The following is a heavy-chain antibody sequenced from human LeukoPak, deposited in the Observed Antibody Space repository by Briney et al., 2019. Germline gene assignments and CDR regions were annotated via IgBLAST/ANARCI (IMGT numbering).Heavy chain of an antibody. V-gene: IGHV3-23*01. D-gene: IGHD6-13*01. Sequence: GGSLRLSCAASGFTFSSYAMSWVRQAPGKGLEWVSSISSSGERTYYADSVKGRFTISRDNSTNTLYLRINSLRADDTAIYYCAKSGLYRSSPRTFFDYWGQSTLVTVSS. J-gene: IGHJ4*02. CDR2: ISSSGERT. CDR3: AKSGLYRSSPRTFFDY. CDR1: GFTFSSYA.